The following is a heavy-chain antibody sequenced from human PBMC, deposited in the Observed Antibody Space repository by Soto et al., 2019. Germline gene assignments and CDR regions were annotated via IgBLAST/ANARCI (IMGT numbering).Heavy chain of an antibody. CDR3: ARSVDP. CDR2: IYYSGST. J-gene: IGHJ5*02. V-gene: IGHV4-31*03. CDR1: GGSISSGGYY. Sequence: QVQLQESVPGLVKPSQTLSLTCTVSGGSISSGGYYWSWIRQHPGKGLERIGYIYYSGSTYYNPSRRSRVTIAGETSKDQCSLKLSSVTAADTAVYYCARSVDPWGQGTLFTDSS.